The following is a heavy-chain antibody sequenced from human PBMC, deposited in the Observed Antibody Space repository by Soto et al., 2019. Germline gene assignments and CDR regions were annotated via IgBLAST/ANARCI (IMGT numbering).Heavy chain of an antibody. CDR1: GFTFSSYG. J-gene: IGHJ6*02. V-gene: IGHV3-23*01. CDR2: ISDSGDST. Sequence: GGSLRLSCAASGFTFSSYGMHWVRQAPGKGLEWVSGISDSGDSTYYADSVKGRFTISRDNSKNTLYLQMSSLRAEDTAVYYCAKPHVTYYYYGVDVWGQGTTVTVSS. CDR3: AKPHVTYYYYGVDV. D-gene: IGHD3-10*01.